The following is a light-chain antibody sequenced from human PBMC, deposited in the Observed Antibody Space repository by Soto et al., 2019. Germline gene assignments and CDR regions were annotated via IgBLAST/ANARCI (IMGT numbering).Light chain of an antibody. Sequence: IQMTQSPSSFSASTGDRVTITCRASQGISSYLAWYQQKPGKAPKLLIYAASTLQSGVPSRFSGSGSGTDFTLTISSLQSEDFGVYYCQQYNNWWTFGQGTKVDIK. V-gene: IGKV1-8*01. CDR3: QQYNNWWT. J-gene: IGKJ1*01. CDR1: QGISSY. CDR2: AAS.